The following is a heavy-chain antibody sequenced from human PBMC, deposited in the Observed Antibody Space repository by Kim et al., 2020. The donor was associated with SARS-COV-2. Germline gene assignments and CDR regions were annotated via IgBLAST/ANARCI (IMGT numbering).Heavy chain of an antibody. CDR3: ARDGKDLHSSGLFDY. D-gene: IGHD6-19*01. CDR1: GFTFSSYS. V-gene: IGHV3-21*01. Sequence: GGSLRLSCAASGFTFSSYSMNWVRQAPGKGLEWVSSISSSSSYIYYADSVKGRFTISRDNAKNSLYLQMNSLRAEDTAVYYCARDGKDLHSSGLFDYWGQGTLVTVSS. CDR2: ISSSSSYI. J-gene: IGHJ4*02.